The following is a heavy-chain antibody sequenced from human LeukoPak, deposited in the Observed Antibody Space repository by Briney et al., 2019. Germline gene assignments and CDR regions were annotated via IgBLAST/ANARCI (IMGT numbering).Heavy chain of an antibody. CDR1: GGSISSYY. CDR2: IYYSGSS. D-gene: IGHD6-13*01. CDR3: ARAFQQPDAFDI. V-gene: IGHV4-59*12. Sequence: SETLSLTCTVSGGSISSYYWSWLRQPPGKGLEWIGYIYYSGSSNYNPSLKSRLTISVDTSKTQFSLKLRSVTAAATAVYYCARAFQQPDAFDIWGQGTMVTVSS. J-gene: IGHJ3*02.